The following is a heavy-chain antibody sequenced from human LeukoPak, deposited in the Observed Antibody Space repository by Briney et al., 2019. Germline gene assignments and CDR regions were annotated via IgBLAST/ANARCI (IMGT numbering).Heavy chain of an antibody. J-gene: IGHJ2*01. CDR1: GFTFSSYG. V-gene: IGHV3-30*03. CDR3: ARGRSPDYWYFDL. Sequence: GRSLRLSCAASGFTFSSYGMHWVRQAPGKGLEWVAVISYDGSNKYYADSVKGRFTISRDNSKNTLYLQMNSLRAEDTAVYYCARGRSPDYWYFDLWGRGTLVTVSS. CDR2: ISYDGSNK.